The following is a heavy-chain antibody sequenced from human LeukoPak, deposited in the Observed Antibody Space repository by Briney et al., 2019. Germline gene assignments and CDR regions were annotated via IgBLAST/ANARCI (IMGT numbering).Heavy chain of an antibody. J-gene: IGHJ6*03. V-gene: IGHV3-33*06. CDR2: IWYDGANQ. Sequence: GGSLRLSRAASGFAFGNYCMQWVRQAPGKGLEWVALIWYDGANQYYGDSVKGRFTISRDNSKNKLYLQMNSLRADDTAVYYCAKSPVTNAPYYYYMDVWGNGTTVTVSS. D-gene: IGHD4-11*01. CDR1: GFAFGNYC. CDR3: AKSPVTNAPYYYYMDV.